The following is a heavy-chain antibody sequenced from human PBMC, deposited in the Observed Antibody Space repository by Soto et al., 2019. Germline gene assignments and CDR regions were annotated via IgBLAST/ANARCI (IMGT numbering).Heavy chain of an antibody. Sequence: SETLSLTCAVSGGSISSGTYAWNWIRQPPGKGLEWIGYLYHNGNTYFTPSLKSRVTISVDRSKNQFSLKLSSVTAADTAVYYCARSMDTAMVPYYFDFWGQGALVTVSS. CDR2: LYHNGNT. J-gene: IGHJ4*02. CDR3: ARSMDTAMVPYYFDF. CDR1: GGSISSGTYA. V-gene: IGHV4-30-2*01. D-gene: IGHD5-18*01.